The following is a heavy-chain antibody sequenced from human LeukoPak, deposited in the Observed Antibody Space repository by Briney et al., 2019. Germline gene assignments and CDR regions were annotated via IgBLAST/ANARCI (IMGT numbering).Heavy chain of an antibody. D-gene: IGHD2-15*01. Sequence: SGGSLRLSCAASGFTFSSYAMSWVRQAPGKGLEWVSAISGSGGSTYYADSVKGRFTISRDNSKNTLYLQMNSLRAEDTAVYYCAKDPRVVAASYYFDYWGQGTLVTVSS. CDR2: ISGSGGST. V-gene: IGHV3-23*01. CDR1: GFTFSSYA. J-gene: IGHJ4*02. CDR3: AKDPRVVAASYYFDY.